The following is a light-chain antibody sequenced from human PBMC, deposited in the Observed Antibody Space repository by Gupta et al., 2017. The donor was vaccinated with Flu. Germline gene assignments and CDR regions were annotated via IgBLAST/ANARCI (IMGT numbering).Light chain of an antibody. Sequence: SITISCTGTNSDIGHFNRVSWYQHLPDKAPKLLISEVSKRPSGVSSRFSGSKSGNTASLTISGLQIEDEGDYFCCSYASIATVVFGGGTKLTVL. CDR1: NSDIGHFNR. J-gene: IGLJ2*01. CDR2: EVS. V-gene: IGLV2-23*02. CDR3: CSYASIATVV.